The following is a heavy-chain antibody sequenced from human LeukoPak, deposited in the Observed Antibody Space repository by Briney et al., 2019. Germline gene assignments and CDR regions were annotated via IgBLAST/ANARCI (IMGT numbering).Heavy chain of an antibody. Sequence: ASVKVSCKASGGTFSSYAISWVRQAPGQGLEWMGGIIPIFGTANYAQKFQGRVTITADKSTSTAYMELRSLRSDDTAVYYCARSQTYYYDSSGYTPSDYWGQGTLVTVSS. CDR1: GGTFSSYA. CDR3: ARSQTYYYDSSGYTPSDY. V-gene: IGHV1-69*06. J-gene: IGHJ4*02. CDR2: IIPIFGTA. D-gene: IGHD3-22*01.